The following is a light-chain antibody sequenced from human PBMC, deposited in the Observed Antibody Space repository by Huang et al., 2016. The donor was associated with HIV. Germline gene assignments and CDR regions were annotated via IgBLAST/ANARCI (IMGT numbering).Light chain of an antibody. Sequence: EIVLTQSPGTLSLSPGERATLSCRASQSVSSSSLAWYQQKPGQAPRLLIYGASNRATGIPDRFSGSGSGADFTLTSSRLEPEDFAVYYCQQYGRSPWTFGLGTKVEIK. CDR3: QQYGRSPWT. J-gene: IGKJ1*01. CDR1: QSVSSSS. V-gene: IGKV3-20*01. CDR2: GAS.